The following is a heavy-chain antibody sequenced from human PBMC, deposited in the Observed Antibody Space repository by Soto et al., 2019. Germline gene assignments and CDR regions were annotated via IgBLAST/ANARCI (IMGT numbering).Heavy chain of an antibody. CDR3: ARQRFTGFRYYMDV. Sequence: SETLSLTCTVSGGSISSYYWSWIRQPPGKGLEWIGYIYYSGSTNYNPSLKSRVTISVDTSKNQFSLKLSSVTAADTAVYYCARQRFTGFRYYMDVWGKGTTVTVSS. D-gene: IGHD3-16*01. CDR1: GGSISSYY. J-gene: IGHJ6*03. CDR2: IYYSGST. V-gene: IGHV4-59*08.